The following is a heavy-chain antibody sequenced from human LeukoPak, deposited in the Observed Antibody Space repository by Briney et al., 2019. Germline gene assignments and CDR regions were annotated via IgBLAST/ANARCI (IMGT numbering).Heavy chain of an antibody. CDR2: IYYSGST. CDR3: ARGGYYGSGNDFRFDP. Sequence: SETLSLTCTVSGGCISSYYWSWIRQPPGKGLECIGYIYYSGSTNYNPSLKSRVTISVDTSKNQFSLKLSSVTAADTAVYYCARGGYYGSGNDFRFDPWGQGTLVTVSS. CDR1: GGCISSYY. D-gene: IGHD3-10*01. V-gene: IGHV4-59*01. J-gene: IGHJ5*02.